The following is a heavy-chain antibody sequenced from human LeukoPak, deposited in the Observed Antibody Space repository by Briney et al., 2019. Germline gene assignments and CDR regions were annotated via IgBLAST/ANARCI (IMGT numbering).Heavy chain of an antibody. Sequence: PSETLSLTCAVYGGSFSGYYWSWIRQPPGKGLEWIGEINHSGSTNYNPSLKSRVTISVDTSKNQFSLKLSSVTAADTAVYYCARQSSGYDFGPAGYYGMDVWGQGTTVTVSS. J-gene: IGHJ6*02. D-gene: IGHD5-12*01. CDR3: ARQSSGYDFGPAGYYGMDV. CDR2: INHSGST. CDR1: GGSFSGYY. V-gene: IGHV4-34*01.